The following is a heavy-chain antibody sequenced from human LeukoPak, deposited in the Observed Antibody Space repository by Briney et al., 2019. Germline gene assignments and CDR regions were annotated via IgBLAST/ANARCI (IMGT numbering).Heavy chain of an antibody. V-gene: IGHV4-34*01. J-gene: IGHJ4*02. CDR3: ARYSGYYLSYFDY. D-gene: IGHD3-22*01. CDR1: DGSFSGYY. CDR2: ISHSGST. Sequence: SETLSLTCAVYDGSFSGYYWGWIRQPPGKGLEWIGEISHSGSTNYNPSLKSRVTISVDTSKNQFSLKLSSVTAADTAVYYCARYSGYYLSYFDYWGQGTLVTVSS.